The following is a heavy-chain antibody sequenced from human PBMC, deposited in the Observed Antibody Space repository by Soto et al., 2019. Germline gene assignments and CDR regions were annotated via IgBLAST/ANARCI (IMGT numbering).Heavy chain of an antibody. CDR2: IYYSGST. J-gene: IGHJ4*02. CDR1: GGSISSYY. Sequence: SETLSLTCTVSGGSISSYYWSWIRQPPGKGLEWIGYIYYSGSTNYNPSLKSRVTISVDTSKNQFSLKLSSVTAADTAVYYCARLIYGDYVYFDYWGQGTLVTVSS. CDR3: ARLIYGDYVYFDY. D-gene: IGHD4-17*01. V-gene: IGHV4-59*08.